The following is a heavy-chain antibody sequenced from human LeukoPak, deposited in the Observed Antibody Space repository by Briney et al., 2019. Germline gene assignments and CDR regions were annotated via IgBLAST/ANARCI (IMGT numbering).Heavy chain of an antibody. Sequence: ASLKVSCKASGYTFTRYGISWVRQAPGQGLEWMGGMSAYNGNTNYAQKLQGRVTMTTDTSTSTAYMELRSLRSDDTAVYYCARVDIVVVPAAKGPYYYYGMDVWGQGTTVTVSS. CDR2: MSAYNGNT. CDR3: ARVDIVVVPAAKGPYYYYGMDV. V-gene: IGHV1-18*01. CDR1: GYTFTRYG. D-gene: IGHD2-2*03. J-gene: IGHJ6*02.